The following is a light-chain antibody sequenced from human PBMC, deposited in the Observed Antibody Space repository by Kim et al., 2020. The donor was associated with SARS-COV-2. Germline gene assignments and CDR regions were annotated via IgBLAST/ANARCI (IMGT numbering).Light chain of an antibody. CDR3: QAWDSSTAV. V-gene: IGLV3-1*01. CDR2: QDS. Sequence: VSPGQTASISSSGDKFEDKYACWYQQKPGQSPVLVIYQDSERPSGIPERFSGSNSGNTATLTISGTQAMDEADYYCQAWDSSTAVFGTGTKVTVL. J-gene: IGLJ1*01. CDR1: KFEDKY.